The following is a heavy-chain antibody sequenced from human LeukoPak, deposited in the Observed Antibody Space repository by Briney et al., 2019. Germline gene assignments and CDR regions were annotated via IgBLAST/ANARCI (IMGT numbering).Heavy chain of an antibody. D-gene: IGHD2-2*01. CDR1: GFTFSSYS. CDR2: ISRSSRYI. V-gene: IGHV3-21*04. J-gene: IGHJ6*02. CDR3: AKVGCSNTSCYFPNYYYYYGMDV. Sequence: GGSLRLSCAASGFTFSSYSMNWVRQCPGKGLEWVSSISRSSRYIYYADSVKGRFTISRDNAKNSLYLQMNSLRAEDTAVYYCAKVGCSNTSCYFPNYYYYYGMDVWGQGTTVTVSS.